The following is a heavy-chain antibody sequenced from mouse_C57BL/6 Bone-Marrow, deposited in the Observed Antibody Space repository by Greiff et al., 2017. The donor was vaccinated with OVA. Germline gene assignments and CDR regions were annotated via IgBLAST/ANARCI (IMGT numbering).Heavy chain of an antibody. J-gene: IGHJ4*01. CDR3: ARSDYYGSSPYAMDY. D-gene: IGHD1-1*01. V-gene: IGHV1-18*01. Sequence: VQLKESGPELVKPGASVKIPCKASGYTFTDYNMDWVKQSHGKSLEWIGDINPNNGGTIYNQKFKGKANLTVDKYSSTAYMELRSLTSEDTAVYYCARSDYYGSSPYAMDYWGQGTSVTVSS. CDR2: INPNNGGT. CDR1: GYTFTDYN.